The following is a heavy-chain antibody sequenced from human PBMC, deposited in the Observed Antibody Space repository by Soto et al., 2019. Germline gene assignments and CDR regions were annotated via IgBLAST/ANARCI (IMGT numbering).Heavy chain of an antibody. CDR1: GFTFSSYA. CDR3: AKRLSWDFWSGYYDYYYYGMDV. D-gene: IGHD3-3*01. CDR2: ISGSGGST. J-gene: IGHJ6*02. Sequence: PGGSLRLSCAASGFTFSSYAMSWVRQAPGKGLEWVSAISGSGGSTYYADSVKGRFTISRDNSKNTLYLQMNSLRAEDTAVYYCAKRLSWDFWSGYYDYYYYGMDVWGQGTTVTVSS. V-gene: IGHV3-23*01.